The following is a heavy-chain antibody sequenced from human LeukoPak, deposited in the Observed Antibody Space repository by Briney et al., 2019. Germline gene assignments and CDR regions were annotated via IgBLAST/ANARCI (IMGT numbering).Heavy chain of an antibody. CDR2: IWYDGSNK. CDR3: ARGKQWLVGLLDY. D-gene: IGHD6-19*01. CDR1: GFTFSSYG. Sequence: PGRSLRLSCAAPGFTFSSYGMHWVRQAPGKGLEWVAVIWYDGSNKYYADSVKGRFTISRDNSKNTLYLQMNSLRAEDTAVYYCARGKQWLVGLLDYWGQGTLVTVSS. J-gene: IGHJ4*02. V-gene: IGHV3-33*01.